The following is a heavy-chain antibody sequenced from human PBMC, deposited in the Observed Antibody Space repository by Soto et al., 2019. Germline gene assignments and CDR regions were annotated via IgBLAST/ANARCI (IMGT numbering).Heavy chain of an antibody. J-gene: IGHJ4*02. Sequence: EVQLVESGGDLVQPGGSLRLSCAGSGYTFSSYWMYWVRQAAGKGLVWVSRINGEGTYTSYAASVKGRFTMSRDNAKHTLYLQMSGRTVDDTAVYYCARAFDSMITTAYWGQGTLVTVSS. CDR1: GYTFSSYW. CDR2: INGEGTYT. V-gene: IGHV3-74*01. D-gene: IGHD3-16*01. CDR3: ARAFDSMITTAY.